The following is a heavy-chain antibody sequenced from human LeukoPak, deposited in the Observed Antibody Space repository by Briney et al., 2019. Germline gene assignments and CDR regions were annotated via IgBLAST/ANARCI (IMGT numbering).Heavy chain of an antibody. CDR2: ISAYNGNT. CDR1: GYTFTSYG. Sequence: ASVKVSCKASGYTFTSYGISWVRQAPGQGLEWTGWISAYNGNTNYAQKLQGRVTMTTDTSTSTAYMELRSLRSDDTAVYYCARDRRNYYGSGSHNWFDPWGQGTLVTVSS. CDR3: ARDRRNYYGSGSHNWFDP. V-gene: IGHV1-18*01. D-gene: IGHD3-10*01. J-gene: IGHJ5*02.